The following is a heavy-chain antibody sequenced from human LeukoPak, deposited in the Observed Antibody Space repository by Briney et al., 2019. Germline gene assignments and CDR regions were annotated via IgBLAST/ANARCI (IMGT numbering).Heavy chain of an antibody. CDR1: GFTFSNAW. V-gene: IGHV3-15*01. D-gene: IGHD3-16*02. J-gene: IGHJ4*02. Sequence: GSLRLSCAASGFTFSNAWMSWFRQAPGKGLEWVGRIKSKTDGGTTDYAAPVKGRFTISRDDSKNTLYLQMNSLKTEDTAVYYCTTVQYDYVWGSYHWGQGTLVTVSS. CDR2: IKSKTDGGTT. CDR3: TTVQYDYVWGSYH.